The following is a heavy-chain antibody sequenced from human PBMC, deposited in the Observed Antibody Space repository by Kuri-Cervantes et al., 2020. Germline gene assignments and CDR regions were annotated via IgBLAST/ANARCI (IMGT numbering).Heavy chain of an antibody. D-gene: IGHD6-25*01. CDR2: IKQDGSEK. CDR3: VRDVNGGYFDI. V-gene: IGHV3-7*01. J-gene: IGHJ3*02. Sequence: GESLKISCAASGFTFSSYWMSWVRQAPGKGLEWVANIKQDGSEKYYMDSVKGRFTISRDNTKNFLYLQMNNLRAEDTALYYCVRDVNGGYFDIWGQGTMVTVSS. CDR1: GFTFSSYW.